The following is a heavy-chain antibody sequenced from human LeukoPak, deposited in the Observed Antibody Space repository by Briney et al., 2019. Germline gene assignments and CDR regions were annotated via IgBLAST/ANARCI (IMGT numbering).Heavy chain of an antibody. J-gene: IGHJ4*02. D-gene: IGHD5-24*01. V-gene: IGHV3-48*03. CDR3: ARTRDGPFDY. Sequence: PGGSLRLSCVVSGFTFSSYEMNWVRQAPGKGLEWLSHISSSGSSIQYADSVKGRFTISRDNAKNSLYLQMKSLRAEDTAVYYCARTRDGPFDYWGQGNLVTVSS. CDR1: GFTFSSYE. CDR2: ISSSGSSI.